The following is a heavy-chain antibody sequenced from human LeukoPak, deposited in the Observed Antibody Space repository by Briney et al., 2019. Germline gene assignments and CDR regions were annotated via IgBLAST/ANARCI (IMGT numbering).Heavy chain of an antibody. Sequence: ASVKASCKVSGYTLTELSMHWVRQAPGKGLEWMGGFDPEDGETIYAQKFQGRVTMTEDTSTDTAYMELSSLRSEDTAVYYCATVSTGRQFNWFDPWGQGTLVTVSS. CDR2: FDPEDGET. CDR1: GYTLTELS. J-gene: IGHJ5*02. CDR3: ATVSTGRQFNWFDP. V-gene: IGHV1-24*01. D-gene: IGHD5-24*01.